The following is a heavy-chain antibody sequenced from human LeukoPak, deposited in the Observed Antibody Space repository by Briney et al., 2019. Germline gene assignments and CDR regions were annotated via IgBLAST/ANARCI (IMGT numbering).Heavy chain of an antibody. Sequence: KPSETLSLTCTVSDGSISYYYWSWIRQPPGKGLEWIGYIYYTGTTDCNPSLMSRVTISLGTSKNQFSLKLYSVTAADTAVYYCARRAGYSYAFDLWGQGTMVTVSS. CDR3: ARRAGYSYAFDL. V-gene: IGHV4-59*08. CDR2: IYYTGTT. CDR1: DGSISYYY. J-gene: IGHJ3*01. D-gene: IGHD5-12*01.